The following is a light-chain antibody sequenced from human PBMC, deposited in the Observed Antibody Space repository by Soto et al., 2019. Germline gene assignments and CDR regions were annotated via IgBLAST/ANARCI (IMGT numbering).Light chain of an antibody. CDR1: DSNIGSNT. CDR3: AAWDDSLNGRAV. V-gene: IGLV1-44*01. J-gene: IGLJ3*02. Sequence: QSVLTQPPSASGTPGQRVTISCSGSDSNIGSNTVNWYQQVPGTAPKLLIYSNSQRPSGVPDRFSGSKSGTSASLAISGLQSEDGGDYYCAAWDDSLNGRAVFGGGTKLTVL. CDR2: SNS.